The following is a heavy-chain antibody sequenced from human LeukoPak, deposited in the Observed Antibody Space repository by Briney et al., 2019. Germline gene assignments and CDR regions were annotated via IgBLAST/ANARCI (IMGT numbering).Heavy chain of an antibody. CDR3: ARGDGCNRY. CDR2: IYYSGST. CDR1: GGSISSSSYY. J-gene: IGHJ4*02. D-gene: IGHD5-24*01. V-gene: IGHV4-39*07. Sequence: PSETLSLTCTVSGGSISSSSYYWGWIRQPPGKGLEWIGSIYYSGSTYYNPSLKSRVTISVDTSKNQFSLKLSSVTAADTAVYYCARGDGCNRYWGQGTLVTVSS.